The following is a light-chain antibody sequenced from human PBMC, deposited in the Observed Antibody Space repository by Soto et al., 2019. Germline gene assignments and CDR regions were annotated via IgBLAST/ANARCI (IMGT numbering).Light chain of an antibody. J-gene: IGKJ5*01. V-gene: IGKV3D-20*01. CDR2: DAS. Sequence: EIVLTQSPATLSVSPGERATLSCGASQSVSSSYLAWYQQKPGLAPRLLIYDASSRATGIPDRFSGSGSGTDFTLTISRLEPEDFAVYYCQQYGSSPGTFGQGTRLEIK. CDR1: QSVSSSY. CDR3: QQYGSSPGT.